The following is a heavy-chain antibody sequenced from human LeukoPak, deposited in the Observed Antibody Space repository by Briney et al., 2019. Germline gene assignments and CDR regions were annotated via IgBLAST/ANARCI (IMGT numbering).Heavy chain of an antibody. CDR2: ISGSGGST. V-gene: IGHV3-23*01. Sequence: GGSLRLSCAASGFTFSSYAMTWVRQAPGKGLEWVSAISGSGGSTYYADSVKGRFTISRDNSKNTLYLQMNSLRAEDTAVYYCAKAKEFRGVRVYFDYWGQGTLVTVSS. CDR1: GFTFSSYA. J-gene: IGHJ4*02. D-gene: IGHD3-10*01. CDR3: AKAKEFRGVRVYFDY.